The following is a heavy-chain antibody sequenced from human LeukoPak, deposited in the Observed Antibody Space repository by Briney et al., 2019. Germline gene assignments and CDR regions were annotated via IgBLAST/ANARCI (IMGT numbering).Heavy chain of an antibody. V-gene: IGHV3-23*01. Sequence: GGSLRLSCAASGFTFSTYAVNWVRQAPGKGLEWVSTISGSGDSTYYADSVKGRFTISRDNSKNTLYLQMNSLRAEDTAVYYCAKVDYYDSSGYYLGVSGSGVVDYWGQGTLVTVSS. CDR3: AKVDYYDSSGYYLGVSGSGVVDY. CDR2: ISGSGDST. D-gene: IGHD3-22*01. CDR1: GFTFSTYA. J-gene: IGHJ4*02.